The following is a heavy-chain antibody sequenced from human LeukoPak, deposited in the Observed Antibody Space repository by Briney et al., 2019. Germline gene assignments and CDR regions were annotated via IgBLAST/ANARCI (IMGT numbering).Heavy chain of an antibody. V-gene: IGHV4-34*01. Sequence: SETLSLTCAVYGGSFGGYYWSWMRQPPGKGLEWIGEINHSGSTNYNPSLKSRVTISVDTSKNQFSLTLTSVTAADTAVYYCATTSGYRNYYYYYIDVWGKGTTVTVSS. CDR2: INHSGST. CDR3: ATTSGYRNYYYYYIDV. CDR1: GGSFGGYY. J-gene: IGHJ6*03. D-gene: IGHD3-22*01.